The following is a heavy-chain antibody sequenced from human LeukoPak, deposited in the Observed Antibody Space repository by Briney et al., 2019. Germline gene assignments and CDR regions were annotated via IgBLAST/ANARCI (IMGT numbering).Heavy chain of an antibody. Sequence: ASVKVSCKASGYTFTSYGISWVRQAPGQGLEWMGWISAYNGNTNYAQKLQGRVTMTTDTSTSTAYMELRSLRSDDTAVYYCARDRACSSTSCYFVFDYWGQGTLVTVSS. CDR2: ISAYNGNT. D-gene: IGHD2-2*01. CDR3: ARDRACSSTSCYFVFDY. V-gene: IGHV1-18*04. CDR1: GYTFTSYG. J-gene: IGHJ4*02.